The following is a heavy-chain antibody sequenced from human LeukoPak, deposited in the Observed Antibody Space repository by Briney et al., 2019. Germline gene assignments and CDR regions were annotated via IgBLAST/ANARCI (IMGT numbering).Heavy chain of an antibody. CDR2: IIPIFGTA. CDR1: GGTFSSYA. CDR3: GVFGEPHDAFDI. Sequence: ASVKVSCKASGGTFSSYAISWVRQAPGQGLEWMGGIIPIFGTANYAQKFQGRVTITADEPTSTAYMELSSLRSEDTAVYYCGVFGEPHDAFDIWGQGTMVTVSS. D-gene: IGHD3-10*02. V-gene: IGHV1-69*13. J-gene: IGHJ3*02.